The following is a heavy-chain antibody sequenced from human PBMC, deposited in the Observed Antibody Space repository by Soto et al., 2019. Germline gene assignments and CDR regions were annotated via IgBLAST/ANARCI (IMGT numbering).Heavy chain of an antibody. Sequence: GESLKISCKGSGYSFTSYWISWVRQMPGKGLEWMGRIDPSDSYTNYSPSFQGHVTISADKSISTAYLQWSSLKASDTAMYYCARHGFPSGSYYAYYYYYGMDVWGQGTTVTAP. D-gene: IGHD1-26*01. CDR3: ARHGFPSGSYYAYYYYYGMDV. CDR1: GYSFTSYW. V-gene: IGHV5-10-1*01. CDR2: IDPSDSYT. J-gene: IGHJ6*02.